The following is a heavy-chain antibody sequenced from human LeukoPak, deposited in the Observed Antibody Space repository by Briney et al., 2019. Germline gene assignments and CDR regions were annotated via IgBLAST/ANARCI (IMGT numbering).Heavy chain of an antibody. CDR2: IYYSGSN. CDR3: ARAKHRPSNCFDP. D-gene: IGHD2-21*01. V-gene: IGHV4-59*01. Sequence: PSQSLSLTFSLSAPSISSYYWSWIPQPPGKGLERIGYIYYSGSNNYHPSLQSRVTISVDTSKNQFSLKLSSVTAADTAVYYCARAKHRPSNCFDPWGERTGVTVSS. J-gene: IGHJ5*02. CDR1: APSISSYY.